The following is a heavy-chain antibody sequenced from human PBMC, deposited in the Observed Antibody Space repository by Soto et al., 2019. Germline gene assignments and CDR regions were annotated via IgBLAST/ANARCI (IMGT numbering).Heavy chain of an antibody. CDR2: IYWDDDK. V-gene: IGHV2-5*02. D-gene: IGHD2-15*01. CDR3: AHLVVAGLTDYFDY. Sequence: QITLKESGPTLVKPTQTLTLTCTFSGFSLSTSAVGVGWIRQPPGKALEWLAFIYWDDDKRYSPSLKSSLTITKDTSKNQVVLAMPSMDPVATATYYCAHLVVAGLTDYFDYWGKGTLVTVSS. J-gene: IGHJ4*02. CDR1: GFSLSTSAVG.